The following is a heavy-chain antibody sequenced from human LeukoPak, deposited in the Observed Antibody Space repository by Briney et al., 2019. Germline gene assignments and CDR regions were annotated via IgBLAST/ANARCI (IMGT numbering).Heavy chain of an antibody. CDR3: ARWVTGSSGLDY. CDR1: RFSFRNYW. D-gene: IGHD3-22*01. CDR2: IKEDGSEK. Sequence: GGSLRLSCAASRFSFRNYWMGWVRQAPGKGLEWVANIKEDGSEKVYVDSVKGRFTISRDNAKSSLFLQIDSLRGEDTAVYYCARWVTGSSGLDYWGQGTLVTVSS. V-gene: IGHV3-7*01. J-gene: IGHJ4*02.